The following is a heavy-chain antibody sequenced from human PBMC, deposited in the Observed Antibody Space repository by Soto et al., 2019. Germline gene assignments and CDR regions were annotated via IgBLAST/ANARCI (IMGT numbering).Heavy chain of an antibody. CDR1: GGSISSYY. Sequence: SETLSLTCTVSGGSISSYYWSWIRQPPGKGLEWIGYIYNSGSTNYNPSLKSRVTISVDTSKNQFSLKLYSVTTADTAVYYCARTRLGDSSLDFGYWGQGTLVTVSS. D-gene: IGHD3-16*02. CDR2: IYNSGST. V-gene: IGHV4-59*01. J-gene: IGHJ4*02. CDR3: ARTRLGDSSLDFGY.